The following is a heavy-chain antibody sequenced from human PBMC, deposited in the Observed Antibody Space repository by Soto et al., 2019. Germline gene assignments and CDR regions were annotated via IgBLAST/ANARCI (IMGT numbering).Heavy chain of an antibody. J-gene: IGHJ4*02. V-gene: IGHV4-30-4*01. CDR2: IYYSGST. CDR1: GGSISSGDYY. Sequence: SETLSLTCTVSGGSISSGDYYWSWIRQPPGKGLEWIGYIYYSGSTYYNPSLKSRVTISVDTSKNQFSLKLSSVTAADTAVYYCARLDYGDYGVDYWGQGTLVTVSS. CDR3: ARLDYGDYGVDY. D-gene: IGHD4-17*01.